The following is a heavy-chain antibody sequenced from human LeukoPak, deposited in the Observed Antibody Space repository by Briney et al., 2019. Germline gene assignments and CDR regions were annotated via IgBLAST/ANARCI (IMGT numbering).Heavy chain of an antibody. J-gene: IGHJ6*02. CDR3: ARGPCGGDCYYYYYGMDV. Sequence: PGGSLRLSCTASGFAFERYGMHWVRQAPGKGLEWVAVLWYDGSNERYAGSVKGRFTISRDNSKSTLYLQMNSLRAEDTAVYYCARGPCGGDCYYYYYGMDVWGQGTTVTVSS. CDR2: LWYDGSNE. D-gene: IGHD2-21*02. V-gene: IGHV3-33*01. CDR1: GFAFERYG.